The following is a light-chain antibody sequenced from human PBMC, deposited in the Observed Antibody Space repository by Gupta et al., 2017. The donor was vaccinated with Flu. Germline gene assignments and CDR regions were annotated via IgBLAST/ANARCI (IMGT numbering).Light chain of an antibody. Sequence: GSDIGSYKYVSWYQQHPGKAPQLLIYDVTNRPAGVSTRFSGSKSGDTASLTISGLQAEDEAEYYCSSCTSSSTVIFGGGTRLTVL. CDR1: GSDIGSYKY. V-gene: IGLV2-14*03. J-gene: IGLJ2*01. CDR2: DVT. CDR3: SSCTSSSTVI.